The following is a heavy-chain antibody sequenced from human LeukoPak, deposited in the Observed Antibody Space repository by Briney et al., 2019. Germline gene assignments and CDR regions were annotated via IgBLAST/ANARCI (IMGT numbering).Heavy chain of an antibody. D-gene: IGHD1-26*01. Sequence: PGGSLRLSCAASGFTFSSYGMHWVRQAPGKGLEWVAVIWYDGSNKYYADSVKGRFTISRDNSKNTLYLQMNSLRAEDTAVYYCARVYSGSYFHYYYGVDVWGQGTTVTVSS. J-gene: IGHJ6*02. CDR3: ARVYSGSYFHYYYGVDV. V-gene: IGHV3-33*01. CDR1: GFTFSSYG. CDR2: IWYDGSNK.